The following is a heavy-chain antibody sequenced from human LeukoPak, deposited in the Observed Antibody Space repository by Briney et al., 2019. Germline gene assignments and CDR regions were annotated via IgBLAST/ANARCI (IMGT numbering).Heavy chain of an antibody. D-gene: IGHD5-24*01. J-gene: IGHJ4*02. Sequence: GGTLRLSCAVSGFTFRGYAMSWVRQAPGKGLEWVSAISGRGSRKYYADSVKAPFTISRDDSKNTLYLQMNTLRAKDAALYYCAKRDGYNSNPLKDWGQGTLVTVSS. V-gene: IGHV3-23*01. CDR1: GFTFRGYA. CDR2: ISGRGSRK. CDR3: AKRDGYNSNPLKD.